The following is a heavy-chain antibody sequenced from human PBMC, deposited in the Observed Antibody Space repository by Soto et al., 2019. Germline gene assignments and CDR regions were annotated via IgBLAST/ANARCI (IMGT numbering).Heavy chain of an antibody. Sequence: ESGGGVVQPGRFLRLSCAASGFTFSSYGMHWVRQAPGKGLEWVAVISYDGSNKYYADSVKGRFTISRDNSKNTLYLQMNSLRAEDTAVYYCAKDHGSGVVVAASGWFDPWGQGTLVTVSS. V-gene: IGHV3-30*18. CDR3: AKDHGSGVVVAASGWFDP. J-gene: IGHJ5*02. CDR2: ISYDGSNK. D-gene: IGHD2-15*01. CDR1: GFTFSSYG.